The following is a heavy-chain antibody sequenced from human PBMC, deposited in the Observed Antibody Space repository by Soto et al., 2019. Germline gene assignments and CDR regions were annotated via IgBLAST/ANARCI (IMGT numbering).Heavy chain of an antibody. CDR3: AKVVVGATSHSDFDS. CDR1: GGSIANNNYF. D-gene: IGHD2-15*01. Sequence: QLQLQESGPGLVRPSETLSLTCTVSGGSIANNNYFWGWVRQPPGKGLEWIGSAGYSGGTYKNPSLKSRVTVSVDTSKNQFSLKLTSVTAADTAVYYCAKVVVGATSHSDFDSWGQGTLVTVSS. CDR2: AGYSGGT. V-gene: IGHV4-39*01. J-gene: IGHJ4*02.